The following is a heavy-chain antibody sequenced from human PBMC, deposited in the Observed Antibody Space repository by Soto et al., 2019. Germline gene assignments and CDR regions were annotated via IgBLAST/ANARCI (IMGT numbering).Heavy chain of an antibody. CDR1: GFTFSNSW. Sequence: GGSLRLSCAASGFTFSNSWMSWVRQAPGKGLEWVANIKQDGSEKYYVDSVKGRFTISRDNAKNSLSLQMDSLRAEDTAVYYCARLSTAVANGDYWGQGTLVTSPQ. CDR3: ARLSTAVANGDY. V-gene: IGHV3-7*03. D-gene: IGHD6-13*01. CDR2: IKQDGSEK. J-gene: IGHJ4*02.